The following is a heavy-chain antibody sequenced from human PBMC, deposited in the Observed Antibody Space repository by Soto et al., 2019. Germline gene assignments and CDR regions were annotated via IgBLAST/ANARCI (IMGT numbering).Heavy chain of an antibody. Sequence: GGSLRLSCAASGFTFSSYWMSWVRQAPGKGLEWVANIKQDGSEKYYVDSVKGRFTISRDNAKNSLYLQMNSLRAEDTAVYYCARDRYSYYDFWSGSLPYYYYGMGIWGQGTTVTVSS. V-gene: IGHV3-7*01. D-gene: IGHD3-3*01. CDR2: IKQDGSEK. J-gene: IGHJ6*02. CDR3: ARDRYSYYDFWSGSLPYYYYGMGI. CDR1: GFTFSSYW.